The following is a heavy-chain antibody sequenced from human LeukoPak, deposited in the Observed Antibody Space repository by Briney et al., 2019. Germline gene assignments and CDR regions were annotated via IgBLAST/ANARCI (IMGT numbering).Heavy chain of an antibody. CDR1: GYSISSGYY. D-gene: IGHD2-21*02. Sequence: PSETLSLTCTVSGYSISSGYYWAWIRQPPGKGLEWIGSIYHSGSTYYNPSLKSRVTISVDTSKNQFSLKLSSVTAADTAVYYCASLAYCGGGCYSVFQHWGQGTLVTVSS. CDR2: IYHSGST. CDR3: ASLAYCGGGCYSVFQH. V-gene: IGHV4-38-2*02. J-gene: IGHJ1*01.